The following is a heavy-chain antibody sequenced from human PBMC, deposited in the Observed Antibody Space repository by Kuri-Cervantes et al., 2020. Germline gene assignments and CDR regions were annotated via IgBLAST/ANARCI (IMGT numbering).Heavy chain of an antibody. Sequence: GESLKISCAASGFTFSGYAMHWVRQAPGKGLEWVAVISYDGSNKYYADSVKGRFTISRDNSKNTLYLQMNSLRAEDTAVYYCARASPYFDYWGQGTLVTVSS. CDR3: ARASPYFDY. V-gene: IGHV3-30-3*01. J-gene: IGHJ4*02. CDR2: ISYDGSNK. CDR1: GFTFSGYA.